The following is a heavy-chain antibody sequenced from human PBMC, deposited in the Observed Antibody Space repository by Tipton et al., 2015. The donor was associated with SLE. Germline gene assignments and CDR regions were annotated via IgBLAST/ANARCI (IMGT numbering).Heavy chain of an antibody. CDR2: INHSGST. D-gene: IGHD3-3*01. CDR1: GGSLSGYY. J-gene: IGHJ4*02. CDR3: ARLVRFLGGRFFDY. V-gene: IGHV4-34*01. Sequence: TLSLSCAVNGGSLSGYYWVWIRQPPEKGLEWIGEINHSGSTNYSPSLKSRVTISVDTSKNHFSLKLSSVTAADTAVYYCARLVRFLGGRFFDYWGQGTLVTVSS.